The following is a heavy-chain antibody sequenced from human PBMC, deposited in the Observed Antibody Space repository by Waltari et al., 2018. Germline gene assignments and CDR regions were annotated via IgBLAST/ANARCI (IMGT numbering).Heavy chain of an antibody. Sequence: QQESGPSLVKPSETLSLTCTVSYWSISSRSYYWGWIRLAPGKGLEWIGHIYYSGSAYHNPSPKSRITMSVASSKNQFPLTLSSVTAADTAVYYCARVLIRTSGLNFDSWGQGSLVTVSS. J-gene: IGHJ4*02. V-gene: IGHV4-39*06. CDR3: ARVLIRTSGLNFDS. CDR2: IYYSGSA. CDR1: YWSISSRSYY. D-gene: IGHD3-16*01.